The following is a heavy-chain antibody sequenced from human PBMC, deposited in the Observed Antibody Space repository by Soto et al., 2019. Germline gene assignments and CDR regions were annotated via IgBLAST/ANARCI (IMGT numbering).Heavy chain of an antibody. J-gene: IGHJ3*02. CDR3: ARDWGDYIRFDAFDI. D-gene: IGHD4-17*01. V-gene: IGHV3-21*01. Sequence: GGSLRLSCAASGFTFSSYSMNWVRQAPGKGLERVSSISSNSNYIYNADSVKGRFTISRDNARNSLFLQMHSLRAEDTAVYYCARDWGDYIRFDAFDIWGQGTMVTVSS. CDR1: GFTFSSYS. CDR2: ISSNSNYI.